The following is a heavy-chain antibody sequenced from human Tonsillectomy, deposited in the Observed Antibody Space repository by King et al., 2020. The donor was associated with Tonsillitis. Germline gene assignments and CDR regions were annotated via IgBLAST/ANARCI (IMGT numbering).Heavy chain of an antibody. V-gene: IGHV7-4-1*02. Sequence: QLVQSGSELKKPGASVKVSCKASGYTFTHYAMNWVRQAPGQGLEWMGWINTNAGNTGNPTYAQGFTGRFVLSLDTSASTAYLQISNLKAEDTAVYYCVRDDWGSDFWGQGTLVTVSS. J-gene: IGHJ4*02. D-gene: IGHD7-27*01. CDR2: INTNAGNTGNP. CDR3: VRDDWGSDF. CDR1: GYTFTHYA.